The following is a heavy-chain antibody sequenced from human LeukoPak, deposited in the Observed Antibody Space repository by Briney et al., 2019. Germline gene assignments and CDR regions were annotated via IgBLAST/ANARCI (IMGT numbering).Heavy chain of an antibody. CDR1: GFTFSSYE. CDR2: ISGSGGST. Sequence: PGGSLRLSCAAAGFTFSSYEMMWVRQAPGKGLEWVSAISGSGGSTYYADSVKGRFTISRDNSKNTLYLQMNSLRAEDTAVYYCAKHSRRYSSSWHGDFQHWGQGTLVTVSS. V-gene: IGHV3-23*01. CDR3: AKHSRRYSSSWHGDFQH. J-gene: IGHJ1*01. D-gene: IGHD6-13*01.